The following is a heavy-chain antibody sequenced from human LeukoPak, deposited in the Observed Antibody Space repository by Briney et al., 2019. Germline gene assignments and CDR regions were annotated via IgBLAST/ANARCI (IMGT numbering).Heavy chain of an antibody. CDR2: INSDGSST. CDR1: GFTFSSYW. V-gene: IGHV3-74*01. D-gene: IGHD3-22*01. Sequence: GGSLRLSCAASGFTFSSYWMHWVRQAPGKGLVWVSRINSDGSSTSYADSVKGRFTISRDNAKNTLYLQMNSLRAEDTAVYYCARGLKLGPYYYDSSGYEDWGQGTLVTVSS. J-gene: IGHJ4*02. CDR3: ARGLKLGPYYYDSSGYED.